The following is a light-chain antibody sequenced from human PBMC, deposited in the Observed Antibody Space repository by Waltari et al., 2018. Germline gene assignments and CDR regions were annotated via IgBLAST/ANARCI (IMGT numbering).Light chain of an antibody. CDR1: QSVGTW. CDR3: QQYSSFST. Sequence: DIQMTQSPSTLSASVGDRVTISCRASQSVGTWLAWYQQKPGKAPKLLIYMASSLDSGVPSRFSGSGSGTDFTLTISSLQPDDFATYSCQQYSSFSTFGQGTTV. CDR2: MAS. J-gene: IGKJ2*01. V-gene: IGKV1-5*03.